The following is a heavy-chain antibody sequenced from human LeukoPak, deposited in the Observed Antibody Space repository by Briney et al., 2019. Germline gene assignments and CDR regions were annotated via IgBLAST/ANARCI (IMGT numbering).Heavy chain of an antibody. CDR3: AMRDRAYGLDI. D-gene: IGHD2-8*01. CDR2: INGGGDIM. J-gene: IGHJ3*02. V-gene: IGHV3-23*01. Sequence: SGGSLRLSCAASGFSLRAYDLIWVRQAPGKGLDWVSIINGGGDIMMYEDSVKGRFTISRDNSKNTFYLQMNSLRVEDTAVYYCAMRDRAYGLDIWGQGTMVTVSS. CDR1: GFSLRAYD.